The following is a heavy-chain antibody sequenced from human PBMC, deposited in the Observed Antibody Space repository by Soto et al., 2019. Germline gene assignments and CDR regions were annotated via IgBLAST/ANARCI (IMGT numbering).Heavy chain of an antibody. Sequence: SETLSLTCTVSGGSISSSSYYWGWIRQPPGKGLEWIGSIYYSGSTYYNPSLKSRVTISVDTSKNQFSLKLSSVTAADTAVYYCARRIAARINWFDPWGQGTLVTVSS. CDR3: ARRIAARINWFDP. CDR1: GGSISSSSYY. CDR2: IYYSGST. D-gene: IGHD6-6*01. V-gene: IGHV4-39*01. J-gene: IGHJ5*02.